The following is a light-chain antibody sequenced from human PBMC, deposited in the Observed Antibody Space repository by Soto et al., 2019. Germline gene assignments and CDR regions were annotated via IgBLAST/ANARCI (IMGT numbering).Light chain of an antibody. Sequence: DIQMTQSPSSLSASVGDRVTITCRASQSISSYLNWYQQKPGKAPKLLIYAASSLQSGVPSRFSGSGSGTDVTLTISSLQPEDCATYYCQQSYSTWYTFGQGTKLEIK. CDR3: QQSYSTWYT. CDR2: AAS. V-gene: IGKV1-39*01. J-gene: IGKJ2*01. CDR1: QSISSY.